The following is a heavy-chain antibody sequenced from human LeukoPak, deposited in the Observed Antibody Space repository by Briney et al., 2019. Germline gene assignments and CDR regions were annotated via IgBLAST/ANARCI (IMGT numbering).Heavy chain of an antibody. Sequence: GGSLRLSCVASGVTFSTYAMNWVRQVPGKGLEWVSLISDSGSTTYHADSVKGRFTISRDNSKNTLYLQMNSLRAEDTAVYYCARVSNDYSNYIDYWGQGTLVTVSS. D-gene: IGHD4-11*01. CDR2: ISDSGSTT. CDR1: GVTFSTYA. J-gene: IGHJ4*02. V-gene: IGHV3-23*01. CDR3: ARVSNDYSNYIDY.